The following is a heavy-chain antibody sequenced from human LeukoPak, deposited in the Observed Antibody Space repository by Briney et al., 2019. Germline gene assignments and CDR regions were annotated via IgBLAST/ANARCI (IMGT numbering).Heavy chain of an antibody. J-gene: IGHJ4*02. D-gene: IGHD5-18*01. CDR1: GFTFDDYA. V-gene: IGHV3-23*01. Sequence: GGSLRLSCAASGFTFDDYAMSWVRQAPGKGLEWVSGISGSGDDTYYAASVKGRFIVSRDTSKNTLYLQMNSLRAEDTAVYYCAKDPLNTLMVSPTFDYWGQGTLVTVSS. CDR3: AKDPLNTLMVSPTFDY. CDR2: ISGSGDDT.